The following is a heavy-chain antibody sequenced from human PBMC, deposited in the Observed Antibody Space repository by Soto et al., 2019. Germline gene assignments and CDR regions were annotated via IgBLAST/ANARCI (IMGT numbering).Heavy chain of an antibody. D-gene: IGHD5-12*01. CDR3: ARGDVEMATIGRLGFDY. CDR1: GGSISSYY. CDR2: IYYSGST. J-gene: IGHJ4*02. Sequence: QVQLQESGPGLVKPSETLSLTCTVSGGSISSYYWSWIRQPPGKGLEWIGYIYYSGSTNYNPSLTSRVTTSVDTSKNQFSLKLSSVTAADTAVYYCARGDVEMATIGRLGFDYWGQGTLVTVSS. V-gene: IGHV4-59*01.